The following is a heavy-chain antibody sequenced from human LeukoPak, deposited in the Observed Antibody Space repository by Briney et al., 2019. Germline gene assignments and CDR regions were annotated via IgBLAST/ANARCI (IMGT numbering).Heavy chain of an antibody. CDR3: ARSYNYDFWSGYSYYYYYYMDV. CDR2: ISGSGGST. J-gene: IGHJ6*03. V-gene: IGHV3-23*01. Sequence: GGSLRLSCAASGFTFSSYAMSRVRQAPGKGLEWVSAISGSGGSTYYADSVKGRFTISRDNSKNTLYLQMNSLRAEDTAVYYCARSYNYDFWSGYSYYYYYYMDVWGKGTTVTVSS. D-gene: IGHD3-3*01. CDR1: GFTFSSYA.